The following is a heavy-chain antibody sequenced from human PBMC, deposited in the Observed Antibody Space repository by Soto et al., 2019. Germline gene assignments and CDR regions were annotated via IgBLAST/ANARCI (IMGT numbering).Heavy chain of an antibody. CDR2: INDSGST. V-gene: IGHV4-59*01. D-gene: IGHD4-17*01. Sequence: SETLSLTCSVSDGSIRTYYWSWFRQPPGKGLEWIGYINDSGSTNYNPSLKSRVTISVDTSKNQFSLKLSSVTPADTAVYYCARIYYGPFDYWGQGTLVTVS. J-gene: IGHJ4*02. CDR1: DGSIRTYY. CDR3: ARIYYGPFDY.